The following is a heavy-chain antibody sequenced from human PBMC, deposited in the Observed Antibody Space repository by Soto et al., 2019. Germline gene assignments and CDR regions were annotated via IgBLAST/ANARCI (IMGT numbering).Heavy chain of an antibody. CDR2: INPSGGST. CDR3: ARSPLVVPPPFDY. CDR1: GYTLTSYY. Sequence: GASVKVSCKASGYTLTSYYMHWVRQDPGQGLEWMGIINPSGGSTSYAQKFQGRVTMTRDTSTSTVYMELSSLRSEDTAVYYCARSPLVVPPPFDYWGQGTLVTVSS. J-gene: IGHJ4*02. V-gene: IGHV1-46*03. D-gene: IGHD2-2*01.